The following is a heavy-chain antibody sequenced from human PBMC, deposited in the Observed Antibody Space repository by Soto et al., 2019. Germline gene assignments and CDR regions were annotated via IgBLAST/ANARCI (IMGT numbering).Heavy chain of an antibody. Sequence: VQLVESGGGLVKPGGSLRLSCAASGFTFSSYSMNWVRQAPGKGLEGVSSISSSSSYIYYADSVKGRFTISRDNAKNSLYLQMNSLRAEDTAVYYCARDWSMYDSSGYYYGGRAFDIWGQGTMVTVSS. CDR2: ISSSSSYI. CDR1: GFTFSSYS. CDR3: ARDWSMYDSSGYYYGGRAFDI. J-gene: IGHJ3*02. V-gene: IGHV3-21*01. D-gene: IGHD3-22*01.